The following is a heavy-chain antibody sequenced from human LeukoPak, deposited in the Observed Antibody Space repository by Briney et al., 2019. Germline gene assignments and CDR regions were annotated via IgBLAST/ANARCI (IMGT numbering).Heavy chain of an antibody. Sequence: GGSLRLSCAASGFTFSDHFMTWIRQAPGKGLEWVSYTSNSGGLVYYVDSVKGRFTISRDNAKNSLYLQMNSLRAEDTAVYYCAGGAKSTFDYWGQGTLVTVSS. J-gene: IGHJ4*02. V-gene: IGHV3-11*01. CDR3: AGGAKSTFDY. D-gene: IGHD4-17*01. CDR2: TSNSGGLV. CDR1: GFTFSDHF.